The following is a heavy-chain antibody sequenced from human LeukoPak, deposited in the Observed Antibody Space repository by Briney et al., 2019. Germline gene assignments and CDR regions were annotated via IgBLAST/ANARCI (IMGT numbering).Heavy chain of an antibody. CDR3: ARDTSPCGGKFDY. CDR2: IYYSGST. D-gene: IGHD4-23*01. V-gene: IGHV4-31*03. CDR1: GGSISSGGYY. J-gene: IGHJ4*02. Sequence: PSETLSLTCTVSGGSISSGGYYWSWIRQHPGKGLEWIGYIYYSGSTYYNPSLKSRVTISVDTSKNQFSLKLSSVTAADTAVYYCARDTSPCGGKFDYWGQGTLVTVSS.